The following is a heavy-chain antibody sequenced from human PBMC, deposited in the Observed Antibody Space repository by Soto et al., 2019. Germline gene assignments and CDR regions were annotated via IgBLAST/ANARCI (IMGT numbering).Heavy chain of an antibody. CDR2: ISAYNGNT. Sequence: ASVKVSCKASGYTFTSYGISWVRQAPGQGLEWMGWISAYNGNTNYAQKLQGRVTMTTDTSTSTAYMELRSLRSDDTAVYYCARDKGTSTYYYDSSGYYLLDYWGQGALVTVSS. CDR3: ARDKGTSTYYYDSSGYYLLDY. CDR1: GYTFTSYG. J-gene: IGHJ4*02. D-gene: IGHD3-22*01. V-gene: IGHV1-18*01.